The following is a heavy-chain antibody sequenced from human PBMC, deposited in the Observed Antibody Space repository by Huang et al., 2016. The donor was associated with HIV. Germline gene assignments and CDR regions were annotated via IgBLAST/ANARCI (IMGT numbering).Heavy chain of an antibody. Sequence: EVQLVESGGGLIEPGGSLRLSCAASGFTVSSHDRSWVRQAPGKGPEWVSAIHMGGSTYDGDAVNGRFTIARDNSKNTLYLQMSSLRVEDTAIYYCAREGQAQGYRMGSWDYWGQGTLVAVSS. J-gene: IGHJ4*02. CDR3: AREGQAQGYRMGSWDY. V-gene: IGHV3-53*01. D-gene: IGHD3-16*02. CDR1: GFTVSSHD. CDR2: IHMGGST.